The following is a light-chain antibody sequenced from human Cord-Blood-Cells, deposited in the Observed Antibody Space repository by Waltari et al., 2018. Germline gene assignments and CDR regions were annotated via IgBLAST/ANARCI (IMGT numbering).Light chain of an antibody. J-gene: IGKJ4*01. V-gene: IGKV3-11*01. Sequence: LTQSPATLSLSPGSRATLSCRASQSVSSYLAWYQQKPGQAPRLLIYDASNRATGIPARFSGSGSGTDFTLTISSLEPEDFAVYYCQQRSNWLTFGGGTKVEIK. CDR1: QSVSSY. CDR3: QQRSNWLT. CDR2: DAS.